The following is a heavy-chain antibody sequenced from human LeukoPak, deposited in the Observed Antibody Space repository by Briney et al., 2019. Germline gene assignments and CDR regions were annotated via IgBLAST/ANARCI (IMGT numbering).Heavy chain of an antibody. J-gene: IGHJ6*02. CDR3: AGGDTAMWENYYYYGMDV. Sequence: HPGGSLRLSCAASGFTFSSYAMSWVRQAPGKGLEWVSAISGSGGSTYYADSVKGRFTISRDNSKNTLYLQMNSLRAEDTAVYYCAGGDTAMWENYYYYGMDVWGQGTTVTVSS. CDR2: ISGSGGST. V-gene: IGHV3-23*01. CDR1: GFTFSSYA. D-gene: IGHD5-18*01.